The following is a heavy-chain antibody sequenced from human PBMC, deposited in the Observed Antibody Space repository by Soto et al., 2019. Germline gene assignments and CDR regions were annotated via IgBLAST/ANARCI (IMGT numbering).Heavy chain of an antibody. CDR2: IYHSGST. V-gene: IGHV4-30-2*01. D-gene: IGHD4-17*01. J-gene: IGHJ4*02. CDR3: ARDYGGPFGY. CDR1: GGSISSGGYS. Sequence: SETLSLTCAVSGGSISSGGYSWSWIRQPPGKGLEWIGYIYHSGSTYYNPSLKSRVTISVDRSKNQFSLKLSSVTAADTAVYYCARDYGGPFGYWGQGTLVTVSS.